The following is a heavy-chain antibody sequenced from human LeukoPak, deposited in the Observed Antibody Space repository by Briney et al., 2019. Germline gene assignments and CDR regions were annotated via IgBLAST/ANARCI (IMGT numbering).Heavy chain of an antibody. V-gene: IGHV3-23*01. Sequence: GGSLRLSCAASGFTFSNYAMTWVRQAPGKGLEWVSGIRGSGGTTYYADSVKGRFTISRDKSEKMLYLQMNSLSAEDTAVYYCAKGRGAGTAASDIWGQGTMVAVFS. J-gene: IGHJ3*02. D-gene: IGHD6-19*01. CDR2: IRGSGGTT. CDR3: AKGRGAGTAASDI. CDR1: GFTFSNYA.